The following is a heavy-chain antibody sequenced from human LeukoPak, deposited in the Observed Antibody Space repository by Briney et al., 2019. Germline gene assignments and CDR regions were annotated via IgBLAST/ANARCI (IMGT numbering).Heavy chain of an antibody. J-gene: IGHJ4*02. V-gene: IGHV1-69*02. Sequence: SVKVSCKASGGTFSSYTISWVRQARGQGLEWMGRIIPILGIANYAQKFQGRVTITADKSTSTAYMELSSLRSEETAVYYCARGHGVDFDYWGQGTLVTVSS. D-gene: IGHD3-16*01. CDR3: ARGHGVDFDY. CDR1: GGTFSSYT. CDR2: IIPILGIA.